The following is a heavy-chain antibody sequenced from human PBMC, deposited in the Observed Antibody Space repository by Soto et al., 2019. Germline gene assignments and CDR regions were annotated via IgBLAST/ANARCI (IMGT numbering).Heavy chain of an antibody. CDR1: GYKFIDYN. Sequence: ASVKVSCKTSGYKFIDYNVYWVRQAPGQGLEWMGWISPNSGVTKYDPAFQGRITMTRDTSIGTAYLELSDLRSGDTALYFCGRDRFCSGDTCSGSIDYWGQGTLVTVSS. CDR2: ISPNSGVT. D-gene: IGHD2-15*01. J-gene: IGHJ4*02. CDR3: GRDRFCSGDTCSGSIDY. V-gene: IGHV1-2*02.